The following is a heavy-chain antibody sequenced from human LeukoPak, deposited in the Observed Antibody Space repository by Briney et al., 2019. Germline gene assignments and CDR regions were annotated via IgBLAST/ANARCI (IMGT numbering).Heavy chain of an antibody. V-gene: IGHV2-5*02. J-gene: IGHJ4*02. Sequence: SGPTLVNPTQTLTLTCTFSGFSLSTSGVGVGWIRQPPGKALEWLALIDWDDDKRYSPSLKSRLTITKDTSKNQVVLTMTNMDPVDTATYYCAHRRKLNCSSTSCYVFYWGQGTLVTVSS. CDR1: GFSLSTSGVG. D-gene: IGHD2-2*01. CDR2: IDWDDDK. CDR3: AHRRKLNCSSTSCYVFY.